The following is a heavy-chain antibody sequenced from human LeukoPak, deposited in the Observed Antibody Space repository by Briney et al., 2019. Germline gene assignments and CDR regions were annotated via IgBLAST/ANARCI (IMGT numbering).Heavy chain of an antibody. D-gene: IGHD2-21*02. V-gene: IGHV1-46*01. J-gene: IGHJ2*01. CDR2: INPSGGST. CDR3: AKDLGDGAARYWYFDL. CDR1: GYTFTSYY. Sequence: ASVKVSCKASGYTFTSYYMHWVRQAPGQGLEWMGIINPSGGSTSYAQKFQGRVTMTRDTSTSTVYMELSSLRSEDTAVYYCAKDLGDGAARYWYFDLWGRGTLVTVSS.